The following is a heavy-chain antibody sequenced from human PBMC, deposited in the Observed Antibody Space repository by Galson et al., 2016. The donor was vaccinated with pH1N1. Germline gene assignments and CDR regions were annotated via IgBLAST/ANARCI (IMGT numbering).Heavy chain of an antibody. Sequence: SETLSLTCAVSGYSIISGYYWGWVRQPPGKGLEWFGSIFHSGSTYYNPSLKSRVTISVDTSRNQFSLTLSSVTAADTALYYCASSIPVTALDAFDLWGQGTMVTVSS. J-gene: IGHJ3*01. D-gene: IGHD2-21*02. CDR1: GYSIISGYY. CDR3: ASSIPVTALDAFDL. CDR2: IFHSGST. V-gene: IGHV4-38-2*01.